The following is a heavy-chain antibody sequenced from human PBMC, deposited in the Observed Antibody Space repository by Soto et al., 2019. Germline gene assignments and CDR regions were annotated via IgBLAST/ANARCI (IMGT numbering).Heavy chain of an antibody. J-gene: IGHJ4*02. Sequence: SSETLSLTCTVSGGSISTYYWSWVRQSPGKGLEWIGYIFYSGNTNYNPSLKSRVTISVDTSKNQFSLKLTSVTAADTAVYFCARGGETYYDFWSGFSPIDYWGQGALVTVS. CDR3: ARGGETYYDFWSGFSPIDY. CDR2: IFYSGNT. CDR1: GGSISTYY. V-gene: IGHV4-59*01. D-gene: IGHD3-3*01.